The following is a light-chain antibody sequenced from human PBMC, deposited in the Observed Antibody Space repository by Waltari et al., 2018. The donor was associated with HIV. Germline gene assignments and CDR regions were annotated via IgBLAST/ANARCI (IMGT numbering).Light chain of an antibody. CDR2: EVS. Sequence: QSALTHPASVSGSPGQSITISCTGPSSDVGTYNYVSWYQQHPGKAPKLIIYEVSTRPSGISDRFSGSKSDNAASLTIAALQPEDEADYYCSSYTNTNISFGGGTKLTVL. V-gene: IGLV2-14*01. J-gene: IGLJ2*01. CDR1: SSDVGTYNY. CDR3: SSYTNTNIS.